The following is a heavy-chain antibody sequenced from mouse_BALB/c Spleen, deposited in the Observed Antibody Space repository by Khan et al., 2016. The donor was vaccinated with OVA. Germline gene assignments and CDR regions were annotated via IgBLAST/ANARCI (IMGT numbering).Heavy chain of an antibody. CDR1: GFTFSSFG. CDR2: ISGDSSTI. D-gene: IGHD1-1*01. V-gene: IGHV5-17*02. Sequence: VQLKQSGGGLVQPGGSRKLSCVASGFTFSSFGMHWVRQAPEKGLEWVAYISGDSSTIYYTDTVKGRFTISRDNPKNTLFLQMTSLRSEDMAMDYCARSYFYGYYFDQWGQGTTLTVSS. CDR3: ARSYFYGYYFDQ. J-gene: IGHJ2*01.